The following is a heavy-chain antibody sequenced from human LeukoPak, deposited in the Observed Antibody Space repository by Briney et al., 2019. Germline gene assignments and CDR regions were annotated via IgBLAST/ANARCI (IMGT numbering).Heavy chain of an antibody. D-gene: IGHD3-16*01. J-gene: IGHJ5*02. CDR1: GGSFSGYY. CDR2: IYYSGST. CDR3: ARHYGP. V-gene: IGHV4-39*01. Sequence: SETLSLTCAVSGGSFSGYYWSWIRQPPGKGLEWIGSIYYSGSTYYNPSLKSRVTISVDTSKNQFSLKLSSVTAADTAVYYCARHYGPWGQGTLVTVSS.